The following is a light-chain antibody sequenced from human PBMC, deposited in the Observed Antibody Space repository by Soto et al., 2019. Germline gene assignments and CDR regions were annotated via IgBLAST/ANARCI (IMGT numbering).Light chain of an antibody. CDR2: EVS. J-gene: IGLJ1*01. Sequence: QSVLTQPAPVSGSPGHSITISCTGTSSDVGSYNLVSWYQRHPGKAPKLMIYEVSKRPSGVSNRFSGSKPGNTASLTISGLQAEDESDYYCCSYAGSSYVFGTGTKVTVL. CDR3: CSYAGSSYV. CDR1: SSDVGSYNL. V-gene: IGLV2-23*02.